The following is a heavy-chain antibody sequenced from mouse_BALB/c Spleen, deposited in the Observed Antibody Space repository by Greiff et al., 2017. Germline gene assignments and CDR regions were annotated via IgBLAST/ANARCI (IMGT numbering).Heavy chain of an antibody. CDR1: GFSLTSYG. J-gene: IGHJ4*01. Sequence: QVQLKESGPGLVAPSQSLSITCTVSGFSLTSYGVHWVRQPPGKGLEWLGVIWAGGSTNYNSALMSRLSISKDNSKSQVFLKMNSLQTDDTAMYYCARGGYYVDYAMDYWGQGTSVTVSS. V-gene: IGHV2-9*02. CDR2: IWAGGST. CDR3: ARGGYYVDYAMDY. D-gene: IGHD1-1*01.